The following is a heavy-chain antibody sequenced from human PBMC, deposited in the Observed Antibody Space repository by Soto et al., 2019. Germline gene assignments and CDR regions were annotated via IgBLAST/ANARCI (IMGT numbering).Heavy chain of an antibody. Sequence: GGSLRLSCAASGFTFSSYGMHWVRQAPGKGLEWVAVISYDGSNKYYADSVKGRFTISRDNSKNTLYLQMNSLRAEDTAVYYCANTMYLHDYYYDSSGYGYWGQGTLVTVSS. D-gene: IGHD3-22*01. CDR3: ANTMYLHDYYYDSSGYGY. V-gene: IGHV3-30*18. CDR2: ISYDGSNK. CDR1: GFTFSSYG. J-gene: IGHJ4*02.